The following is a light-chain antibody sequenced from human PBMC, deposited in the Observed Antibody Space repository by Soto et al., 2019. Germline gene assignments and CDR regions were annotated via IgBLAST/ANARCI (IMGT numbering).Light chain of an antibody. CDR2: DTS. CDR1: QSVSSNY. J-gene: IGKJ3*01. CDR3: QQYGTSPRT. Sequence: EIVLTQSPATLSLSPGERATLSCGASQSVSSNYLAWYQQKPGLAPRLLIYDTSTRASDIPDRFSGSGSGTDFTLTVSRLEPEDFAVYYCQQYGTSPRTFGHGTRVDIQ. V-gene: IGKV3D-20*01.